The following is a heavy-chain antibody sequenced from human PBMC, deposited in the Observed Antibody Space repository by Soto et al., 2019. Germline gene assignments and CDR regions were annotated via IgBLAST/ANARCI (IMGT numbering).Heavy chain of an antibody. Sequence: SETMSLTCYVSGGYISSPDCCSWIRQPPGKGLEWIGYIYHSGSTYYNPSLKSRVTISVDRSKNQFSLKLSSVTAADTAVYYCARVPDRWGQGTLVTVSS. J-gene: IGHJ5*02. D-gene: IGHD2-2*01. CDR2: IYHSGST. CDR1: GGYISSPDC. V-gene: IGHV4-30-2*01. CDR3: ARVPDR.